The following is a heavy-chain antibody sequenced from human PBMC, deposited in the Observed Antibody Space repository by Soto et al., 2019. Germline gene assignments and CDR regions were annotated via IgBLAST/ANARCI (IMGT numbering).Heavy chain of an antibody. CDR2: TYYRSKWYN. CDR3: ARDLPSRAAGVYYFDY. Sequence: SQTLSLTCAISGDSVYSNSSAWNWIRQSPSRGLEWLGRTYYRSKWYNDYAVSVKSRITINPDTSKNQFSLQLNSVTPEDTAVYYCARDLPSRAAGVYYFDYWGQGTLVTVSS. J-gene: IGHJ4*02. V-gene: IGHV6-1*01. CDR1: GDSVYSNSSA. D-gene: IGHD6-13*01.